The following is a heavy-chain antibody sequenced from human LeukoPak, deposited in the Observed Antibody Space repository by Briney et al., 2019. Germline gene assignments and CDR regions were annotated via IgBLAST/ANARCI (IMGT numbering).Heavy chain of an antibody. Sequence: GGSLRLSCAASGFTFSSYWMHWVRQAPVKGLVWVSRINSDGSSTSYADSVKGRFTISRDNAKNTLYLQMNSLRAEDTAVYYCARALGRYFDYWGQGTLVTVSS. J-gene: IGHJ4*02. CDR2: INSDGSST. CDR3: ARALGRYFDY. V-gene: IGHV3-74*01. D-gene: IGHD1-1*01. CDR1: GFTFSSYW.